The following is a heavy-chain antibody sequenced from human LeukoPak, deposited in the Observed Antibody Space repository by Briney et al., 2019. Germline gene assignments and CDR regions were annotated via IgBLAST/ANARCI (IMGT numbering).Heavy chain of an antibody. CDR1: GGSFSGYY. D-gene: IGHD5-18*01. CDR2: INHSGST. Sequence: NSSETLSLTCAVYGGSFSGYYWSWIRRPPGKGLEWIGEINHSGSTNYNPSLKSRVTISVDTSKNQFSLKLSSVTAADTAVYYCARVRYSYGLKPEGASKYFQHWGQGTLVTVSS. V-gene: IGHV4-34*01. J-gene: IGHJ1*01. CDR3: ARVRYSYGLKPEGASKYFQH.